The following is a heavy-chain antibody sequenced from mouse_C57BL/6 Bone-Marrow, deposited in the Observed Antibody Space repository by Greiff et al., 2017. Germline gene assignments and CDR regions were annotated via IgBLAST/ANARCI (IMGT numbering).Heavy chain of an antibody. Sequence: QVQLKESGAELVRPGTSVKMSCKASGYTFTNYWIGWAKQRPGHGLEWIGDIYPGGGYTNYNEKFKGKATLTADKSSSTAYMQFSSLTSEDSAIYYCARGENYGYDDAMDYWGQGTSVTVSS. D-gene: IGHD2-2*01. CDR3: ARGENYGYDDAMDY. CDR1: GYTFTNYW. V-gene: IGHV1-63*01. CDR2: IYPGGGYT. J-gene: IGHJ4*01.